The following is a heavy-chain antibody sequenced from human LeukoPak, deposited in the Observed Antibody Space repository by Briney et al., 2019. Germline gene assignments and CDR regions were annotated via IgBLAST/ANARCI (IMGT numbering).Heavy chain of an antibody. J-gene: IGHJ4*02. CDR3: ASHYYDSSGYYFDY. V-gene: IGHV4-30-2*01. Sequence: SETLSLTCAVSGGSISSGGYSWSWIRQPPGKGLEWIGYIYHSGSTYYNPSLKSRVTILVDRSKNQFSLKPSSVTAADTAVYYCASHYYDSSGYYFDYWGQGTLVTVSS. CDR2: IYHSGST. D-gene: IGHD3-22*01. CDR1: GGSISSGGYS.